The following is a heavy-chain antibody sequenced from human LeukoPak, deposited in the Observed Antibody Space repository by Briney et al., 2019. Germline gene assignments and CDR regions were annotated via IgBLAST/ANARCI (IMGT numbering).Heavy chain of an antibody. J-gene: IGHJ4*02. D-gene: IGHD1-26*01. Sequence: SVKVSCKASGGTFSSYAISWVRQAPGQGLEWMGGIIPIFGTANYAQKFQGRVTITADESTSTAYMELSSLRAEDTAVYYCARNSDSRKWGFLYYFDYWGQGTLVTVSS. CDR2: IIPIFGTA. CDR3: ARNSDSRKWGFLYYFDY. CDR1: GGTFSSYA. V-gene: IGHV1-69*13.